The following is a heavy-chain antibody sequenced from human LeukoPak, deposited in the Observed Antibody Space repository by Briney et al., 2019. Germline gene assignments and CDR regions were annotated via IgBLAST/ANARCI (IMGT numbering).Heavy chain of an antibody. CDR2: IYPGDSDT. J-gene: IGHJ4*02. Sequence: GESLKISFKGSGSSFTSYWIGWVRQRPGRGLEGMGIIYPGDSDTRYSPSFQGQVTISADKSISTAYLQWSSLKASDTAMYYCARQWGYQLPIDYWGQGTLVTVSS. D-gene: IGHD2-2*01. CDR3: ARQWGYQLPIDY. V-gene: IGHV5-51*01. CDR1: GSSFTSYW.